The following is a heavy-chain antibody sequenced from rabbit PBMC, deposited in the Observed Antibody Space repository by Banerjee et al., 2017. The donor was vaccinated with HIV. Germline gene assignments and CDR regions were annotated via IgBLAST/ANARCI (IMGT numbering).Heavy chain of an antibody. J-gene: IGHJ4*01. V-gene: IGHV1S45*01. CDR3: ARDRSYFNL. CDR1: GFSLSSGYN. CDR2: IGIGSGDT. Sequence: QEQLVESGGDLVKPEGSLTLTCTASGFSLSSGYNMCWVRQAPGKGLQWIACIGIGSGDTYYASWAKGRFTISKTSSTTVTLQVPSLTAADTATYFCARDRSYFNLWGPGTLFTVS.